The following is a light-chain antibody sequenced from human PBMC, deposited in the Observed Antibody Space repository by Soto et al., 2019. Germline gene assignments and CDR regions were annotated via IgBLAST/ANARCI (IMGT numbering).Light chain of an antibody. CDR3: LQSYNAPRT. CDR1: XXITNY. CDR2: DSS. Sequence: SPSSLSASVXXXXTITXXXXXXITNYLSWYQQKPGKAPKLLIYDSSTLRSGVPSRFSGSGSGTDFTLTISSLEPEDFATYYCLQSYNAPRTFGQGTKLEIE. V-gene: IGKV1-39*01. J-gene: IGKJ2*01.